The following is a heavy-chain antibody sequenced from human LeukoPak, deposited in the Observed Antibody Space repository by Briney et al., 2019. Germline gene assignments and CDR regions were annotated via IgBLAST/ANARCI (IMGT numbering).Heavy chain of an antibody. CDR2: ISAYNGNT. CDR1: GYTFTSYG. Sequence: ASVKVSCKASGYTFTSYGISWVRQAPGQGLEWMGWISAYNGNTNYAQKLQGRVTMTRDTSTSTVYMELSSLRSEDTAVYYCARGNVVVVAASYYFDYWGQGTLVTVSS. D-gene: IGHD2-15*01. J-gene: IGHJ4*02. V-gene: IGHV1-18*01. CDR3: ARGNVVVVAASYYFDY.